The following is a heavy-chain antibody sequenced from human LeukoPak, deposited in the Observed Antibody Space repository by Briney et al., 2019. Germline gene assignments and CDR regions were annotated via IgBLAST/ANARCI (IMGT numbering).Heavy chain of an antibody. Sequence: SETLSLTCTVSGYSISSGYYWGWIRQPPGKGLEWIGSINHSGSTNYNPSLKSRVTISVDTSKNQFSLKLSSVTAADTAVYYCARNVAELWFMYMDVWGKGTTVTVSS. CDR2: INHSGST. D-gene: IGHD5-18*01. CDR1: GYSISSGYY. CDR3: ARNVAELWFMYMDV. J-gene: IGHJ6*03. V-gene: IGHV4-38-2*02.